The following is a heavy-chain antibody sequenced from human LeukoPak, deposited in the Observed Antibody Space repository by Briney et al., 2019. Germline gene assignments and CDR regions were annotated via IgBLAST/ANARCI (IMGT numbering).Heavy chain of an antibody. CDR2: FYPSGGT. CDR3: ARAHRFLEVYFDD. CDR1: GGSINSYY. J-gene: IGHJ4*02. Sequence: SETLSLTCTVSGGSINSYYWSWIRQPAGKGLEWIGRFYPSGGTNYNPSLKSRVTMSLDTSKNQFSLELTSVTAADTAVYYCARAHRFLEVYFDDWGQGTLVTVSS. V-gene: IGHV4-4*07. D-gene: IGHD3-3*01.